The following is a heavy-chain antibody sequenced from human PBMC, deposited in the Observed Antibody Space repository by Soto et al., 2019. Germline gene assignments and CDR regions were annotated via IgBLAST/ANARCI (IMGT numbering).Heavy chain of an antibody. CDR3: ARDNGITMVRGVYYYYGMDV. CDR2: IYYSGST. J-gene: IGHJ6*04. D-gene: IGHD3-10*01. V-gene: IGHV4-31*03. CDR1: GGSISSGGYY. Sequence: SETLSLTCTVSGGSISSGGYYWSWIRQHPGKGLEWIGYIYYSGSTYYNPSLKSRVTISVDTSKNQFSLKLSSVTAADTAVYYCARDNGITMVRGVYYYYGMDVWGKGTTVTVSS.